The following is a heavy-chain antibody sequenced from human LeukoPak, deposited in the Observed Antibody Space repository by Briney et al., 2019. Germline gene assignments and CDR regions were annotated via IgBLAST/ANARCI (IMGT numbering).Heavy chain of an antibody. CDR3: ARGVLYCGGDCYHSQYYYYGIDV. CDR2: MNPNSGNT. V-gene: IGHV1-8*01. CDR1: GYTFTSYD. Sequence: ASVKVSCKASGYTFTSYDINWVRQATGQGLEWMGWMNPNSGNTGYAQKFQGRVTMTRNTSISTAYMELSSLRSEDTAVYYCARGVLYCGGDCYHSQYYYYGIDVWGQGTTVTVYS. J-gene: IGHJ6*02. D-gene: IGHD2-21*02.